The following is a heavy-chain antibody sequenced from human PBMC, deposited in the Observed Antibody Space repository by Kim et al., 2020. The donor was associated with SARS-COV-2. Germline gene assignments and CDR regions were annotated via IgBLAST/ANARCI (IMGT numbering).Heavy chain of an antibody. J-gene: IGHJ6*03. D-gene: IGHD3-3*01. CDR1: GGSISSGDYY. Sequence: SETMSLTCTVSGGSISSGDYYWSWIRQPPGKGLEWIGYIYYSGSTYYNPSLKSRVTISVDTSKNQFSVKLSSVTAADTAVYYCARVGRFLEWLLSLSDYYYYMDVWGKGTTVTVSS. CDR3: ARVGRFLEWLLSLSDYYYYMDV. V-gene: IGHV4-30-4*01. CDR2: IYYSGST.